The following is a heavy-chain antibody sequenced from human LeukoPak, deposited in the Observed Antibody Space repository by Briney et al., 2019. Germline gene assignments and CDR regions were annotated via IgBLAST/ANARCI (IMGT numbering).Heavy chain of an antibody. CDR1: GYTFTGYY. J-gene: IGHJ4*02. CDR2: INPNSGGT. V-gene: IGHV1-2*02. Sequence: GASVKVSCKASGYTFTGYYIHWVRQAPGQGLEWMGWINPNSGGTNYAQKFQGGVTMTRDTSISTAYMELSRLRSGDTAVYYCARVQLRYFDCLLGYWGQGTLVTVSS. D-gene: IGHD3-9*01. CDR3: ARVQLRYFDCLLGY.